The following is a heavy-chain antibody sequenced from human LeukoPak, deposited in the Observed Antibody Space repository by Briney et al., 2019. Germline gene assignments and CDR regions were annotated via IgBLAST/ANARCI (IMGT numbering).Heavy chain of an antibody. CDR2: ITTNSHYI. D-gene: IGHD1-1*01. J-gene: IGHJ2*01. V-gene: IGHV3-21*01. CDR1: GFTFRGFD. Sequence: GGSLRLSCAASGFTFRGFDMHWVRQAPGKGLEYVSSITTNSHYIYYAGSVKGRFTISRDNAKNSLFLQMSSLRADDTAVYYCARAGVVGSTWKYFDLWGRGTLVTVSS. CDR3: ARAGVVGSTWKYFDL.